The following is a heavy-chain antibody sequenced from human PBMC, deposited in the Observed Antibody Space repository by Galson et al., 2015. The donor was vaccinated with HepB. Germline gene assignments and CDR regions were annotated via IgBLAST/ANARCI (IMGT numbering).Heavy chain of an antibody. CDR3: ARAQGGVSMIAVVVTSAYYYMDV. CDR1: GGSISNSNYY. J-gene: IGHJ6*03. V-gene: IGHV4-39*07. Sequence: SETLSPTCTVSGGSISNSNYYWGWIRQPPGKGLEWIGNIYYSGSTSYNPSLKSRVTMSVDTSKNQFSLKLSSVTAADTALYFCARAQGGVSMIAVVVTSAYYYMDVWSKGATVTVSS. D-gene: IGHD3-22*01. CDR2: IYYSGST.